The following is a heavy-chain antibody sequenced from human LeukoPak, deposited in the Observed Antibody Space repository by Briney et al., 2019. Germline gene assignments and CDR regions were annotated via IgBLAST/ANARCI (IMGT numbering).Heavy chain of an antibody. CDR3: TCGYCSRGDY. V-gene: IGHV4-39*01. CDR1: GGSISSSSYY. J-gene: IGHJ4*02. Sequence: PSETLSLTCTVSGGSISSSSYYWGWIRQPPGKGLEWIGTIYYSGSTYYNPSLKSRVTISVDTSKNQFSLKLSSVTAADTAVYYCTCGYCSRGDYWRQGTLVTASS. D-gene: IGHD2-21*01. CDR2: IYYSGST.